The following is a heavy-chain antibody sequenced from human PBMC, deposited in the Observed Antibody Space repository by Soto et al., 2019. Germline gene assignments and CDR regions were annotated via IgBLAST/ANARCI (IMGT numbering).Heavy chain of an antibody. Sequence: ASVKVSCKASGYTFTGYYMHWVRQAPGQGLEWMGWINPNSGGTNYAQKFQGRVTMTRGTSISTAYMELSRLRSDDTAVYYCASLRGYSGYDPYFDYWGQGTLVTVSS. CDR3: ASLRGYSGYDPYFDY. D-gene: IGHD5-12*01. V-gene: IGHV1-2*02. CDR2: INPNSGGT. J-gene: IGHJ4*02. CDR1: GYTFTGYY.